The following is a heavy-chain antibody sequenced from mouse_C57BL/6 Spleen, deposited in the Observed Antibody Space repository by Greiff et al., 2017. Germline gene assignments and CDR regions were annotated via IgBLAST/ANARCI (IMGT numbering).Heavy chain of an antibody. J-gene: IGHJ4*01. Sequence: EVQRVESGPELVKPGASVKIPCKASGYTFTDYNMDWVKQSHGKSLEWIGDINPNNGGTIYNQKFKGKATLTVDKSSSTAYMELRSLTSEDTAVYYCARGGDYGYAMDYWGQGTSVTVSS. CDR1: GYTFTDYN. CDR2: INPNNGGT. V-gene: IGHV1-18*01. D-gene: IGHD2-4*01. CDR3: ARGGDYGYAMDY.